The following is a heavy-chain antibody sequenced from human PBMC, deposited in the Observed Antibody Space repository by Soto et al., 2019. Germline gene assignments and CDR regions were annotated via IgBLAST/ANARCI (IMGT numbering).Heavy chain of an antibody. CDR1: GGSISSSSYY. CDR2: IYYMGIA. V-gene: IGHV4-39*01. D-gene: IGHD2-2*01. Sequence: SETLSLTCTVSGGSISSSSYYWGWIRQTPGKGLEWIGTIYYMGIAYYNPSLRSRVTISIDTSKKQFSLKLSSVTAADTAIYYCARRAYQVIGWFDPWGQGTLVTVSS. CDR3: ARRAYQVIGWFDP. J-gene: IGHJ5*02.